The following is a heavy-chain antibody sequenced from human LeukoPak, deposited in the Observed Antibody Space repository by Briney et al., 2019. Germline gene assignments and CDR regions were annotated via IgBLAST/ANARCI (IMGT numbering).Heavy chain of an antibody. CDR2: MYYDGSS. D-gene: IGHD6-19*01. Sequence: SETLSLACTVSGGSINSGTFYWGWIRQPPGKGLEWIGSMYYDGSSYYNPSLKSRVTTSVDTSKNQFSLKLTSVTAADTAVYFCATNGFYSSGWYEDYWGQGTLVTVSS. CDR1: GGSINSGTFY. J-gene: IGHJ4*02. CDR3: ATNGFYSSGWYEDY. V-gene: IGHV4-39*01.